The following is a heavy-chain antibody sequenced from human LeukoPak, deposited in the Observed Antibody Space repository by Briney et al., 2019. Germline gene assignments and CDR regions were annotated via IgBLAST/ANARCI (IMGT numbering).Heavy chain of an antibody. D-gene: IGHD5-18*01. CDR2: IIPIFGTA. V-gene: IGHV1-69*06. Sequence: ASVKVSCKASGGTFSSYAISWVRQAPGQGLEWMGGIIPIFGTASYAQKFQGRVTITADKSTSTAYMELSSLRSEDTAVYYCARSVPYSPFDYWGQGTLVTVSS. CDR1: GGTFSSYA. J-gene: IGHJ4*02. CDR3: ARSVPYSPFDY.